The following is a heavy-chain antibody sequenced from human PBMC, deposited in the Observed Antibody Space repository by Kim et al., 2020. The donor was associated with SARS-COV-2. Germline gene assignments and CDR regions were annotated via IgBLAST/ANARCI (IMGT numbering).Heavy chain of an antibody. Sequence: GGSLRLSCAASGFTFSSYGMHWVRQAPGKGLEWVAVIWYDGSNKYYADSVKGRFTISRDNSKNTLYLQMNSLRAEDTAVYYCARDGIVGATGIDYWGQGILVTVSS. CDR3: ARDGIVGATGIDY. CDR2: IWYDGSNK. V-gene: IGHV3-33*01. CDR1: GFTFSSYG. D-gene: IGHD1-26*01. J-gene: IGHJ4*02.